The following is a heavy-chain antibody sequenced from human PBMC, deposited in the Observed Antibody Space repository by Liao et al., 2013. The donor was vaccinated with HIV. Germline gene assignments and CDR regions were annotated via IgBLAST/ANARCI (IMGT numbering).Heavy chain of an antibody. CDR2: FNSGGPT. J-gene: IGHJ4*02. V-gene: IGHV4-61*02. CDR1: GAPITSATYY. CDR3: ARDRGDGYSLDYFDF. D-gene: IGHD5-24*01. Sequence: QVQLQESGPGLVKPSQTLSLICTVSGAPITSATYYWNWIRQPAGKRLEWIGRFNSGGPTDYSPSLKSRVTMSVDSDKSQFSLKLRSVTAADTAVYYCARDRGDGYSLDYFDFWGQGTLVTVSS.